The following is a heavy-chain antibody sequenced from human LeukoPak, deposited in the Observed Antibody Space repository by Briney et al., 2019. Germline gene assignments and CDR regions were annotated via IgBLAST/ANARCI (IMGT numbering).Heavy chain of an antibody. CDR1: GGSISSSSYY. V-gene: IGHV4-39*01. Sequence: TSETLSLTCTVSGGSISSSSYYWGWVRQPPGKGLEWIGSIYYSGSTYYNPSLKSRVTISVDTSKNQFSLKLSSVTAADTAVYYCARGIAAAGFDPWGQGTLVTVSS. CDR3: ARGIAAAGFDP. CDR2: IYYSGST. J-gene: IGHJ5*02. D-gene: IGHD6-13*01.